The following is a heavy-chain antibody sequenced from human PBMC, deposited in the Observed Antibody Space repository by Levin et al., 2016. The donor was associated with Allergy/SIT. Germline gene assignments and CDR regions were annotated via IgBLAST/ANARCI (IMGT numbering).Heavy chain of an antibody. Sequence: LSLTCAASGFTFSSYWMHWVRQAPGKGLVWVSRINSDGSSTSYADSVKGRFTISRDNAKNTLYLQMNSLRAEDTAVYYCARGYSGSYRVDYWGQGTLVTVSS. V-gene: IGHV3-74*01. D-gene: IGHD1-26*01. CDR3: ARGYSGSYRVDY. CDR1: GFTFSSYW. CDR2: INSDGSST. J-gene: IGHJ4*02.